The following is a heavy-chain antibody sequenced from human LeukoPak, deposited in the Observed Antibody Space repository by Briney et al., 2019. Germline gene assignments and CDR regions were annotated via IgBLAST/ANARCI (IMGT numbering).Heavy chain of an antibody. D-gene: IGHD3-10*01. Sequence: GTSVKVSCKASGFTFTSSAMQWVRQARGQRLEWIGWIVVGSGNTNYAQKFQERVTITRDMSTSTAYMELSSLRSEDTAVYYCARDLSKMSGSYQKTPPDWGQGTLVTVSS. CDR1: GFTFTSSA. J-gene: IGHJ4*02. CDR3: ARDLSKMSGSYQKTPPD. V-gene: IGHV1-58*02. CDR2: IVVGSGNT.